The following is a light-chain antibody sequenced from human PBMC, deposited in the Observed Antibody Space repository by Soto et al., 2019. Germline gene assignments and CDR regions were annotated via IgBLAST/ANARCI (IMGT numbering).Light chain of an antibody. CDR1: SSDVGGYNY. J-gene: IGLJ1*01. V-gene: IGLV2-14*01. Sequence: QSALTQPASVSGSPGQSITISCTGTSSDVGGYNYVSWYQQHPGRAPKLMIYEVSNRSSRVSNRFSGSKSGNTASLTIAGLQAEDEADYYCSSYSSSSTLYVFGTGTNVTVL. CDR3: SSYSSSSTLYV. CDR2: EVS.